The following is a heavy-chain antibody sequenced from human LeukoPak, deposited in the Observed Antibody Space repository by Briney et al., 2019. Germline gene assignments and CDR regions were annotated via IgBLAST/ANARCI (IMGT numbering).Heavy chain of an antibody. J-gene: IGHJ4*02. D-gene: IGHD3-22*01. CDR3: VTYYFDSSGQKKNY. Sequence: SETLSLTCAVYGGSFSGYYWSWIRQPPGKGLEWIGEINHSGSTNYNPSLKSRVTISVDTSKKQFSLKLSSVTAADTAVYYCVTYYFDSSGQKKNYWGQGTLVTVSS. CDR2: INHSGST. CDR1: GGSFSGYY. V-gene: IGHV4-34*01.